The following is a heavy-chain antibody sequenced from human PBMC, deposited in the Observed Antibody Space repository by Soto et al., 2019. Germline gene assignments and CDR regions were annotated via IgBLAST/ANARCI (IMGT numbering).Heavy chain of an antibody. CDR1: GFTFSSYA. Sequence: GGSLRLSCAASGFTFSSYAMHWVRQAPGKGLEWVAVISYDGSNKYYADSVKGRFTISRDNSKNTLYLQMNSLRAQDTAVYYFARDRDPWIQNYYYYYGMDVWDQDTMVTVSS. D-gene: IGHD5-18*01. CDR2: ISYDGSNK. J-gene: IGHJ6*02. CDR3: ARDRDPWIQNYYYYYGMDV. V-gene: IGHV3-30-3*01.